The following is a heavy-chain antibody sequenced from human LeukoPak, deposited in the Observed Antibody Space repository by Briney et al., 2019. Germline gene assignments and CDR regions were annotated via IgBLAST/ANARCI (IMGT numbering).Heavy chain of an antibody. Sequence: SETLSLTCAVYGGSFSGYYWSWIRPPPGKGLEWIGEINHSGSTNYNPSLKSRVTISVDTSKNQFSLKLSSVTAADTAVYYCARDTPPTRFDYWGQGTLVTVSS. CDR3: ARDTPPTRFDY. J-gene: IGHJ4*02. CDR1: GGSFSGYY. CDR2: INHSGST. V-gene: IGHV4-34*01.